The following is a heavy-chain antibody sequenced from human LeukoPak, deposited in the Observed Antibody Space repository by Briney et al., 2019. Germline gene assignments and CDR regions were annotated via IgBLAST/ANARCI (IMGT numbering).Heavy chain of an antibody. V-gene: IGHV4-59*01. CDR2: MYYTGST. CDR3: ARDGCPTTKSGCVGNWFDP. D-gene: IGHD1-26*01. CDR1: GGSISSYY. Sequence: SETLSLTRTVSGGSISSYYWSWIRQPPGKGLEWIGYMYYTGSTNYNPSLKSRLTISVDTSKNQFSLRLSSVTAADTAVYYCARDGCPTTKSGCVGNWFDPWGQGTLVTVSS. J-gene: IGHJ5*02.